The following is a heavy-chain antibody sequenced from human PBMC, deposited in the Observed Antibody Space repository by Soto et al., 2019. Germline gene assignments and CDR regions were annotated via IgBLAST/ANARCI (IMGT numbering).Heavy chain of an antibody. CDR1: GFIFSGSA. V-gene: IGHV3-73*01. Sequence: EVQLVESGGTLVQPGGSLKLSCAASGFIFSGSALHWVRQASGKGLEWVGRIRSRANSYATSYAASVKGRFTISRDDSKNTAYLQMTSLKTEDTAVYYCTRPADGGSGYTFDQWGQGTLVTVSS. CDR3: TRPADGGSGYTFDQ. CDR2: IRSRANSYAT. J-gene: IGHJ4*02. D-gene: IGHD3-22*01.